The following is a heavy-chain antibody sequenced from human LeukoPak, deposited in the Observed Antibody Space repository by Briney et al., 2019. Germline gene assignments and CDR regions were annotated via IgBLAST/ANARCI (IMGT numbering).Heavy chain of an antibody. CDR2: IIPIFGTA. Sequence: SVKVSCKTSGGTFSSYAISWVRQAPGQGLEWMGGIIPIFGTANYAQKFQGRVTITADESTSTAYMELSSLRSEDTAVYYCASDYYGSGSYKGYWGQGTLVTVSS. D-gene: IGHD3-10*01. J-gene: IGHJ4*02. CDR3: ASDYYGSGSYKGY. V-gene: IGHV1-69*01. CDR1: GGTFSSYA.